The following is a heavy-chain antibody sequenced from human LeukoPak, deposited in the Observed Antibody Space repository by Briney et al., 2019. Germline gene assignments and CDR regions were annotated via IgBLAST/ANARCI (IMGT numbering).Heavy chain of an antibody. D-gene: IGHD4-17*01. V-gene: IGHV4-39*01. CDR2: IYYSGST. J-gene: IGHJ4*02. CDR3: ARLGGDYVFDY. Sequence: SETLSLTCTVSGGSTSSSSYYWGWIRQPPGKGLEWIGSIYYSGSTYYNPSLKSRVTISVDTSKNQFSLKLSSVTAADTAVYYCARLGGDYVFDYWGQGTLVTVSS. CDR1: GGSTSSSSYY.